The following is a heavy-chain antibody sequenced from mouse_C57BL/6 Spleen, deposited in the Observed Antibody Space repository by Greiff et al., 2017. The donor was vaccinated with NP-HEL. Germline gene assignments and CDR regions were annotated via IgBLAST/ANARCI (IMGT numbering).Heavy chain of an antibody. CDR1: GYTFTSHW. CDR3: ARAFDWYFDV. CDR2: IYPGSGST. V-gene: IGHV1-55*01. J-gene: IGHJ1*03. Sequence: QVQLQQPGAELVKPGASVKMFCKAFGYTFTSHWITWVKQRPGQGLEWIGDIYPGSGSTNYNEKFKSKATLTVDTSTSTAYMQLSSLTSEDSAVYYCARAFDWYFDVWGTGTTVTVSS.